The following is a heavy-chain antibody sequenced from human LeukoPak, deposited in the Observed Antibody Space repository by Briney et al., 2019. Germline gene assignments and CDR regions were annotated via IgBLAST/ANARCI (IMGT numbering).Heavy chain of an antibody. J-gene: IGHJ4*02. CDR2: ISGGTT. V-gene: IGHV3-23*01. D-gene: IGHD5-18*01. CDR3: AKDDRIQTRRYSYNY. Sequence: GGSLRLSCAASGFTFSSDAMSWVRQAPGKGLEWVSAISGGTTYYAGSVKGRLTISGDNSKNTLYLQMNSLRAEDTAVYYCAKDDRIQTRRYSYNYWGQGTLVTVSS. CDR1: GFTFSSDA.